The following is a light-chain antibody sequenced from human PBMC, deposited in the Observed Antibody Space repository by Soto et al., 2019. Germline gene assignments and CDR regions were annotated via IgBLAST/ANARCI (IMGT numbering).Light chain of an antibody. V-gene: IGKV3-20*01. CDR2: GTS. CDR1: QRVSFRY. Sequence: ESVLTQSPGTLSLSPGERVTLSCRASQRVSFRYLAWYQQKPGQAPRRLIYGTSTRATGVPDRFSGSGSGTAVILIIIRLEHEDYSVLYCRQHDSWPPYTFGQGTKLEIK. CDR3: RQHDSWPPYT. J-gene: IGKJ2*01.